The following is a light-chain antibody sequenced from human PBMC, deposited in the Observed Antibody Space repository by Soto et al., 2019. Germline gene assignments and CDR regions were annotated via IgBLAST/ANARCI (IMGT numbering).Light chain of an antibody. J-gene: IGLJ3*02. CDR2: EVS. CDR3: SSYASSSNRV. Sequence: QSALTQPPSASGSPGQSVTISCTGTSSDVGGYNYVSWYQQHPGKAPKLMISEVSHRPSGVSDRFYGSKSGNTASLTVSGLQTEDEADYYCSSYASSSNRVFGRGTKLTVL. CDR1: SSDVGGYNY. V-gene: IGLV2-8*01.